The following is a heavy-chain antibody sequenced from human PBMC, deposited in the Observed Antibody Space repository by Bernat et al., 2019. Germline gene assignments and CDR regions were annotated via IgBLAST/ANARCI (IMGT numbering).Heavy chain of an antibody. CDR1: GFTFSNAW. CDR3: TTDFWSGYYGAYDAFDI. Sequence: EVQLVESGGGLVKPGGSLRLSCAASGFTFSNAWMSWVRQAPGKGLEWVGRIQSKTDGGTTDYAAPVKGRFTISRDDSKNTLYLQMNSLKTEDTAVYYCTTDFWSGYYGAYDAFDIWGQGTMVTVSS. J-gene: IGHJ3*02. V-gene: IGHV3-15*01. CDR2: IQSKTDGGTT. D-gene: IGHD3-3*01.